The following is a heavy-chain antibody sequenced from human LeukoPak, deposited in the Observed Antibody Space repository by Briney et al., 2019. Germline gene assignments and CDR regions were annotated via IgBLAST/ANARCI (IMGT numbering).Heavy chain of an antibody. CDR3: AKNSRSSGYYLDY. V-gene: IGHV3-23*01. Sequence: GGSLRLSCAASGFIFSSYAMSWVRQAPGKGLEWVSTISGSGGSTSYADSVKGRFTISRDNSKNTLYLQMNSLRAEDTALYYCAKNSRSSGYYLDYWGQGTLVTVSS. D-gene: IGHD3-22*01. CDR1: GFIFSSYA. CDR2: ISGSGGST. J-gene: IGHJ4*02.